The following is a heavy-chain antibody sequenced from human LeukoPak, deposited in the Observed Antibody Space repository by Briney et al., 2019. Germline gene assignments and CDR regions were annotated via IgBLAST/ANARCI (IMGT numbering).Heavy chain of an antibody. CDR3: GREKTAVTKGDY. Sequence: PGGSLRLSCAVSGFTVSSNYMSWVSKAPGKGRGWVSVIYGGGGGSTYYADSVKSRFTLSRDPSSNTLYLQMNSLRADDTAVYYCGREKTAVTKGDYWGQGNLVTVSS. CDR1: GFTVSSNY. D-gene: IGHD4-17*01. J-gene: IGHJ4*02. CDR2: IYGGGGGST. V-gene: IGHV3-53*01.